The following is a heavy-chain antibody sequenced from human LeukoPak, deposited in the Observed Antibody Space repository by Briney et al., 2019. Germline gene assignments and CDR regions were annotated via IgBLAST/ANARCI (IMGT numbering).Heavy chain of an antibody. CDR2: IYYSGST. Sequence: SETLSLTCTVSGGSISSYYWSWIRRPPGKGLEWIGYIYYSGSTNYNPSLKSRVTISVDTSKNQFSLKLSSVTAADTAVYYCARSLVLLWFGEFDPWGQGTLVTVSS. D-gene: IGHD3-10*01. V-gene: IGHV4-59*01. J-gene: IGHJ5*02. CDR3: ARSLVLLWFGEFDP. CDR1: GGSISSYY.